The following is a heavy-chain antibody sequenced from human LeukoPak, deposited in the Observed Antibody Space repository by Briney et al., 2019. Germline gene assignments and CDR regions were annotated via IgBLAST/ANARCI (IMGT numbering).Heavy chain of an antibody. Sequence: GGSLRLSCAASGFTFSNYAMTWVRQAPGKGLEWVSTISPTGSTPYYADSVKGRFTISRDNSKNTLYLQMNSLRAEDAAVYSCAKDPSDIVVVPAAPRFDYWGQGTLVTVPS. D-gene: IGHD2-2*01. CDR2: ISPTGSTP. CDR3: AKDPSDIVVVPAAPRFDY. V-gene: IGHV3-23*01. CDR1: GFTFSNYA. J-gene: IGHJ4*02.